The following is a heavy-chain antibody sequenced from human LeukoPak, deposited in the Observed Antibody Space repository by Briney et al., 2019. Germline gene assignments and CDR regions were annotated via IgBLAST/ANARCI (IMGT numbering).Heavy chain of an antibody. Sequence: GASLKISCKGSGYSFPGYWIAWVRQMPGKGLEWMGIIYPGDSDTRYSPSLQGQVTISVDKSINTAYLQWSSLKASDTAMYYCSRHLYSTRGPDYWGQGTLVTVSS. CDR1: GYSFPGYW. CDR2: IYPGDSDT. D-gene: IGHD6-13*01. CDR3: SRHLYSTRGPDY. J-gene: IGHJ4*02. V-gene: IGHV5-51*01.